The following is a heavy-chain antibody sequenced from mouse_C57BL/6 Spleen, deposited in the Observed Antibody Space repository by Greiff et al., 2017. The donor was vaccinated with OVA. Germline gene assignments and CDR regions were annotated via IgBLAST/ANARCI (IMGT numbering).Heavy chain of an antibody. CDR1: GFTFSSYA. J-gene: IGHJ2*01. CDR3: ARDQDLGYFDY. D-gene: IGHD3-2*02. CDR2: ISDGGSYT. Sequence: DVMLVESGGGLVKPGGSLKLSCAASGFTFSSYAMSWVRQTPEKRLEWVATISDGGSYTYYPDNVKGRFTISRDNAKNNLYLQMSHLKSEDTAMYYCARDQDLGYFDYWGQGTTLTVSS. V-gene: IGHV5-4*01.